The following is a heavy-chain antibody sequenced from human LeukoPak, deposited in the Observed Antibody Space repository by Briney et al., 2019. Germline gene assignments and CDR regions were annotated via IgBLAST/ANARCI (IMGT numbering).Heavy chain of an antibody. Sequence: GGSLRLSCAASGFTFSDYYMSWIRQAPGKGLEWVSYISSSGSTIYYADSVKGRFSISRDNAKNSLYLQMNSLRAEDTAVYYCARATSYYYYGMDVWGQGTTVTVSS. CDR2: ISSSGSTI. CDR3: ARATSYYYYGMDV. CDR1: GFTFSDYY. V-gene: IGHV3-11*01. J-gene: IGHJ6*02.